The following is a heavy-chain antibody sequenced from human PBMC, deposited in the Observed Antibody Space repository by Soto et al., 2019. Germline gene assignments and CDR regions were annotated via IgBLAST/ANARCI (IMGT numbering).Heavy chain of an antibody. V-gene: IGHV3-23*01. CDR3: AKGGDGYCSTTSCLFHFDY. CDR2: ISGSADAT. J-gene: IGHJ4*02. D-gene: IGHD2-2*01. Sequence: EVQLLESGGGLVQTGGSLRLSCAASGFTFSTYAMSWVRQAPGKGLEWVSTISGSADATFYADSVKGRFAIFRDNSRTMFYLQMNSLRAEDTAFYYCAKGGDGYCSTTSCLFHFDYWGPGTLATVSS. CDR1: GFTFSTYA.